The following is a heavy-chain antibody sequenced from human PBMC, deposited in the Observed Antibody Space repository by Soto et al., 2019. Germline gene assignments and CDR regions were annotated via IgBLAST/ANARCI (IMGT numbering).Heavy chain of an antibody. CDR2: ISGSGGST. V-gene: IGHV3-23*01. J-gene: IGHJ4*02. D-gene: IGHD3-10*01. Sequence: GGSLRLSCAASGFTFSSYAMSWVRQAPGKGLEWVSAISGSGGSTYYADSVKGRFTISRDNSKNTLYLQMNSLRAEDTAVYYCAKVRSSMVRRVIIGVMDYWGQGTLVTVSS. CDR3: AKVRSSMVRRVIIGVMDY. CDR1: GFTFSSYA.